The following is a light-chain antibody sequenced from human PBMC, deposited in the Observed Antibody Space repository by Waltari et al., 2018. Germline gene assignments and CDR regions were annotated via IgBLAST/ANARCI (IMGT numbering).Light chain of an antibody. CDR3: QVWDANTDPGV. Sequence: SYVLTQPSSVSVAPGETARITCGGNTIASKSVHWYRQRPGQAPVVVIAYDNDRAAGIPERFAGSNSGNTATLTISRVEAGDEADYYCQVWDANTDPGVFGTGTEVTVL. CDR1: TIASKS. V-gene: IGLV3-21*01. CDR2: YDN. J-gene: IGLJ1*01.